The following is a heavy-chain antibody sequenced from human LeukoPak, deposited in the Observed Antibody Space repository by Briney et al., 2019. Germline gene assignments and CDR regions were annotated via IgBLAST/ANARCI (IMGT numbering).Heavy chain of an antibody. J-gene: IGHJ4*02. D-gene: IGHD3-10*01. CDR3: AKDLGLRYYYGSGSPLDY. CDR1: GFTFSSYG. V-gene: IGHV3-30*18. Sequence: GGSLRLSCAASGFTFSSYGMHWVRQAPGKGLEWVAVISYDGSNKYYADSVKGRFTISRDNSKNTLYLQMNSLRAEDTAVYYCAKDLGLRYYYGSGSPLDYWGQGTLVTVSS. CDR2: ISYDGSNK.